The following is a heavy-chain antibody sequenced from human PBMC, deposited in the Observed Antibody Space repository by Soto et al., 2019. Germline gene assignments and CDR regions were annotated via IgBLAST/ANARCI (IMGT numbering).Heavy chain of an antibody. J-gene: IGHJ5*02. CDR3: ARVLRGVVNWFDP. V-gene: IGHV1-18*01. CDR2: IATYNSNK. Sequence: ASVKVSCKTSGDTFTNFGLSWVRQAPGQGLEWMGWIATYNSNKNYAQRFRGRLTLTTDTSTSTGYMELKSLEYDDTAVYYCARVLRGVVNWFDPWGQGTLVTASS. CDR1: GDTFTNFG. D-gene: IGHD3-10*01.